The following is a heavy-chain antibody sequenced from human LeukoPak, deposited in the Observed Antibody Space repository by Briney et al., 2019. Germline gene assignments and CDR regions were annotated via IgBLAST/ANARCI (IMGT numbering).Heavy chain of an antibody. J-gene: IGHJ4*02. Sequence: AASVKVSCKASGYTFTGYYMHWVRQAPGQGLEWMGRIIPILGIANYAQKFQGRVTITADKSTSTAYMELSSLRSEDTAVYYCARDRVVVAHFDYWGQGTLVTVSS. CDR1: GYTFTGYY. V-gene: IGHV1-69*04. CDR2: IIPILGIA. CDR3: ARDRVVVAHFDY. D-gene: IGHD2-15*01.